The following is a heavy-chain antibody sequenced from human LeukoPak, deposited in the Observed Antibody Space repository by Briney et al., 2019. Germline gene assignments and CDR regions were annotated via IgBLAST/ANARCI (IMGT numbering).Heavy chain of an antibody. D-gene: IGHD2-15*01. CDR1: GGSISSGDYY. V-gene: IGHV4-30-4*08. CDR3: ARAASGSSTINYYYYYMDV. CDR2: IYYSGST. J-gene: IGHJ6*03. Sequence: SETLSLTCTVSGGSISSGDYYWSWIRQPPGKGLEWIGYIYYSGSTYYNPSLKRRVTIPVDTSKNQFSLKLSSVTAADTAVYYCARAASGSSTINYYYYYMDVWGKGTTVTVSS.